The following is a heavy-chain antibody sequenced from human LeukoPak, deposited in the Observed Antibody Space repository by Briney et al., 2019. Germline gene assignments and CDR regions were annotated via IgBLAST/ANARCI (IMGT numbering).Heavy chain of an antibody. Sequence: GGSLRLSCAASGFTFSSYAMSWVRQAPGKGLEWVSAISGSGGSTYYADSVKGRFTISRDNSKNTLYLQTNSLRAEDTAVYYCAKRMQLLWFGELTNWFDPWGQGTLVTVSS. J-gene: IGHJ5*02. CDR3: AKRMQLLWFGELTNWFDP. V-gene: IGHV3-23*01. CDR1: GFTFSSYA. D-gene: IGHD3-10*01. CDR2: ISGSGGST.